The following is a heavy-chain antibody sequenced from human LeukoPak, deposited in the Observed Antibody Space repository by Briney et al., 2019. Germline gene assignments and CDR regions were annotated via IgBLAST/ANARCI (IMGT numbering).Heavy chain of an antibody. CDR1: GYTFTGYY. Sequence: GASVKVSFKASGYTFTGYYMHWVRQAPGQGLEWMGWINPNSGGTNYAQKFQGRVTMTRDTPISTAYMELSRLRSDDTAVYYCRTDRYGDYGDYIDYWGQGTLVTVSS. V-gene: IGHV1-2*02. CDR2: INPNSGGT. CDR3: RTDRYGDYGDYIDY. J-gene: IGHJ4*02. D-gene: IGHD4-17*01.